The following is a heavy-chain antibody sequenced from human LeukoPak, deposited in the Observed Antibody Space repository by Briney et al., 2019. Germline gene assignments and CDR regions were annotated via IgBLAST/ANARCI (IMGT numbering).Heavy chain of an antibody. D-gene: IGHD3-3*01. CDR2: IYYSGST. Sequence: PSETLSLTCTVSGGPISSYYWSWIRQPPGKGLEWIGYIYYSGSTNYNPSLKSRVTISVDTSKNQFSLKLSSVTAADTAVYYCAREGYDFWSGTPSYYGMDVWGQGTTVTVSS. J-gene: IGHJ6*02. CDR3: AREGYDFWSGTPSYYGMDV. V-gene: IGHV4-59*01. CDR1: GGPISSYY.